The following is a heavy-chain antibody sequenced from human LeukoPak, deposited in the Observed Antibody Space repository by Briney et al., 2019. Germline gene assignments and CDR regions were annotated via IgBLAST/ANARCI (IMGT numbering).Heavy chain of an antibody. J-gene: IGHJ5*02. D-gene: IGHD1-14*01. CDR2: IVPVFRTT. CDR3: ANTANPDAWFDP. V-gene: IGHV1-69*05. CDR1: GGTFSRYD. Sequence: SVKVSCKASGGTFSRYDISWVREAPGQGLEWMGGIVPVFRTTTYAQKFQGRVTISTDESTSTANMELRSLRSDDTAVYYCANTANPDAWFDPWGQGTLVTVSS.